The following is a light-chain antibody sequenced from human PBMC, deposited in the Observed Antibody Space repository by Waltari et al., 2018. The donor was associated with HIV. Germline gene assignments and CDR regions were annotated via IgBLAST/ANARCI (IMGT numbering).Light chain of an antibody. CDR3: QTWDTGTVV. Sequence: QLVLPQSPSASASLAASVKLTCTLSSGHSNYAIAWHQQQPEKGDGIPDRFSGSSSGAERYLTISSLQSEDEADYYCQTWDTGTVVFGGGTKLTVL. V-gene: IGLV4-69*01. CDR1: SGHSNYA. J-gene: IGLJ2*01.